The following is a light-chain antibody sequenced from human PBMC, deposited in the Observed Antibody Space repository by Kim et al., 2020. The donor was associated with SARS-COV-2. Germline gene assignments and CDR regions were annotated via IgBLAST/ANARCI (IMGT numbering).Light chain of an antibody. CDR1: QSISSY. CDR2: AAS. Sequence: ASVGDRVTITCRASQSISSYLNWYQQKPGKAPRLLIYAASSLQGGVPSRFSGSGSGTDFTLTISSLQHEDFATYYCQQSYSTPWTFGQGTKVEIK. CDR3: QQSYSTPWT. V-gene: IGKV1-39*01. J-gene: IGKJ1*01.